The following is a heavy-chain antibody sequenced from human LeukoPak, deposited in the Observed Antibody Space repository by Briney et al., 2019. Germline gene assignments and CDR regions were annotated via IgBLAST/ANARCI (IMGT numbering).Heavy chain of an antibody. Sequence: GGSLRLSCAAFGFNFNNFEMNWVRQAPGKGLEWLAYITGGGGSILYADSVKGRFTISRDNSKNTLYLQMNSLRAEDTAVYYCAKSNDYWGQGTLVTVSS. CDR3: AKSNDY. V-gene: IGHV3-23*01. CDR1: GFNFNNFE. J-gene: IGHJ4*02. CDR2: ITGGGGSI.